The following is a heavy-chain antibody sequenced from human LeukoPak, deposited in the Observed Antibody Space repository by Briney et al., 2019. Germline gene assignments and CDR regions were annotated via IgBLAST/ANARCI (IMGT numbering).Heavy chain of an antibody. CDR2: IYSGGRT. CDR3: AGGRTYSSSTLEDY. D-gene: IGHD6-13*01. CDR1: GFTVSTNY. J-gene: IGHJ4*02. Sequence: PGRSLRLSCAASGFTVSTNYMSWVRQAPGKGLEWVSVIYSGGRTYYTDSVKGRFTISRDNSKNTLYLQMDSLRADDTAVYYCAGGRTYSSSTLEDYWGQGTLVTVSS. V-gene: IGHV3-53*01.